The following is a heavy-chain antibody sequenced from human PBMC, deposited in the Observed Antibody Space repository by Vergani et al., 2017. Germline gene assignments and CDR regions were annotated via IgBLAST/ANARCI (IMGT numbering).Heavy chain of an antibody. D-gene: IGHD2-21*02. CDR1: GGSISSYY. Sequence: QVQLQESGPGLVKPSETLSLTCTVSGGSISSYYWSWIRQPAGKGLEWVGRIYTSGNTMYNFSLKSRVTMSLDTSKNQFSLRLTSVTAADTAVYYCAREFVAVTVTDYYYYMDVWGKGTTVTVSS. J-gene: IGHJ6*03. V-gene: IGHV4-4*07. CDR3: AREFVAVTVTDYYYYMDV. CDR2: IYTSGNT.